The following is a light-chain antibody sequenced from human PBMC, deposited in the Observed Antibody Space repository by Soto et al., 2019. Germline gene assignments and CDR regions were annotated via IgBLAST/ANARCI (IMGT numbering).Light chain of an antibody. CDR1: QDISNY. V-gene: IGKV1-33*01. CDR3: QQYDSLPLT. CDR2: DAS. J-gene: IGKJ5*01. Sequence: DIQMTQSPSSLSASVGDRVTIACQASQDISNYLNWYQQKPGKAPKLLIYDASNLQTGVPSRFSGGGSGTDFALTISSLEPEDIATYYCQQYDSLPLTFGQGTRLEIK.